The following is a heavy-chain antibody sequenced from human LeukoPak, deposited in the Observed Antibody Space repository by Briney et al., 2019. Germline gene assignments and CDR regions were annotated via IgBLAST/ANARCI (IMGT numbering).Heavy chain of an antibody. D-gene: IGHD3-22*01. J-gene: IGHJ4*02. CDR1: GFRFSSYG. Sequence: GGSLRLSCAASGFRFSSYGMHWVRQAPGKGLEWVAVISYDGSNKYYADSVKGRFTISRDNSKNTLYLQMNSLRAEDTAVYYCAKAGYYDSSGSFDYWGQGTLVTVSS. CDR3: AKAGYYDSSGSFDY. CDR2: ISYDGSNK. V-gene: IGHV3-30*18.